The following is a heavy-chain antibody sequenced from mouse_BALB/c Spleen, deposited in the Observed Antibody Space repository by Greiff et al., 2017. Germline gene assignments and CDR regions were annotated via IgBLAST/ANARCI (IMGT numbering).Heavy chain of an antibody. CDR2: ISSGGGNT. J-gene: IGHJ3*01. V-gene: IGHV5-9*03. Sequence: EVQRVESGGGLVKPGGSLKLSCAASGFTFSSYTMSWVRQTPEKRLEWVATISSGGGNTYYPDSVKGRFTISRDNAKNNLYLQMSSLRSEDTALYYCARSGTTALAYWGQGTLVTVSA. CDR1: GFTFSSYT. CDR3: ARSGTTALAY. D-gene: IGHD1-2*01.